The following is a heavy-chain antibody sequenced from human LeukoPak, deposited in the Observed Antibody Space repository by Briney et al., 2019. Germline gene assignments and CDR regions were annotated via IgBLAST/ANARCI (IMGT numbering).Heavy chain of an antibody. CDR2: ISGSGGST. CDR1: GFTFSSYG. Sequence: GGSLRLSCAASGFTFSSYGMSWVRQAPGKGLEWVSAISGSGGSTYYADSVKGRFTISRDNSKNTLYLQMNSLRAEDTAVYYCASIPGYSSSWYYFDYWGQGTLVTVSS. V-gene: IGHV3-23*01. J-gene: IGHJ4*02. CDR3: ASIPGYSSSWYYFDY. D-gene: IGHD6-13*01.